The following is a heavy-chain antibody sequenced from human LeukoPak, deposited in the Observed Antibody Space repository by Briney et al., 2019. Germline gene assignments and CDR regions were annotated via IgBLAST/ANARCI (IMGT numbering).Heavy chain of an antibody. Sequence: PSETLSLTCTVAGYSTSSGYYWGWLRQSPGKGLEWIGSISDSGSTFSNPSLKGRVSISVDTSKNQFSLKLSSVNAADTAVFYCARETFYFDSSGSIRGGYLDYWGQGTLVTVSS. D-gene: IGHD3-22*01. V-gene: IGHV4-38-2*02. CDR3: ARETFYFDSSGSIRGGYLDY. J-gene: IGHJ4*02. CDR2: ISDSGST. CDR1: GYSTSSGYY.